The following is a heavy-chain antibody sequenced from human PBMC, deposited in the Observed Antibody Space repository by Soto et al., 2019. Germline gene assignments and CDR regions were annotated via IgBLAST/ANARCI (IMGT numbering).Heavy chain of an antibody. J-gene: IGHJ5*02. Sequence: SETLSLTCAVSGGSISIGGYSWSWIRQPPGKGLEWIGYIYHSGSTYYNPSLKSRVTISVDSSKNQFSLKLSSVTAADTAVYYCASALFQEWFDPWGQGTLVTVSS. V-gene: IGHV4-30-2*01. CDR1: GGSISIGGYS. CDR2: IYHSGST. CDR3: ASALFQEWFDP. D-gene: IGHD3-3*01.